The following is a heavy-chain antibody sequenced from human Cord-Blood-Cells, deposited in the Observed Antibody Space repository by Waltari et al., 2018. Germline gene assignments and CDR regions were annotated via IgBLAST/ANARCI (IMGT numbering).Heavy chain of an antibody. CDR3: ARLKATRTYYDILTGGWYFDL. V-gene: IGHV3-11*01. J-gene: IGHJ2*01. Sequence: QVQLVESGGGLVKPGGSLRLSCAASGFTFSDYYMSWIRQAPGKGLEWVSYISSSGSTIYYADSVKGRFTISRDNAKNSLYLQMNSLRAEDTAVYYCARLKATRTYYDILTGGWYFDLWGRGTLVTASS. CDR2: ISSSGSTI. D-gene: IGHD3-9*01. CDR1: GFTFSDYY.